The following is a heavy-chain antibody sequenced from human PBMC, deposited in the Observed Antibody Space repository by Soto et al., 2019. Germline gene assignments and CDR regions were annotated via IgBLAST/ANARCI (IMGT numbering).Heavy chain of an antibody. CDR3: ARDAGIEYSSSTPFNY. D-gene: IGHD6-6*01. V-gene: IGHV1-69*01. CDR1: GGTFSSYA. Sequence: QVQLVQSGAEVKKPGSSVKVSCKASGGTFSSYATSWVRQAPGQGLKWMGGILPIFGTTNYAQEFQGRVTITADESTSTAYMELSSLRSEDTAVYYCARDAGIEYSSSTPFNYWGQGTPVTVSS. CDR2: ILPIFGTT. J-gene: IGHJ4*02.